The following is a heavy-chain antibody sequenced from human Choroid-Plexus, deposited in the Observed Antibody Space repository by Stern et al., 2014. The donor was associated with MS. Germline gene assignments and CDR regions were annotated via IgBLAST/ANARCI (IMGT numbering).Heavy chain of an antibody. CDR2: VSYDGSNK. D-gene: IGHD2/OR15-2a*01. J-gene: IGHJ5*02. CDR1: GFTFGSCA. V-gene: IGHV3-30*18. Sequence: VQLVESAGGVVQPGRPLRLSCVASGFTFGSCAMHWVRQAPGKGLEWVAGVSYDGSNKYYADSVKGRFTISRGNSQNTLYMQMSSLRPEDTAVYYCAKDRQYLTYFFDHWGQGSLVTVSS. CDR3: AKDRQYLTYFFDH.